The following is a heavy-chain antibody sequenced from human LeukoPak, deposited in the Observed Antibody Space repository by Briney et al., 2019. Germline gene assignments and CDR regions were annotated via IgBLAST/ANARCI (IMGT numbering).Heavy chain of an antibody. CDR1: GYTFSGYY. J-gene: IGHJ4*02. D-gene: IGHD3-16*01. CDR2: INPNGGGT. V-gene: IGHV1-2*02. CDR3: ARDQYFIELNGNSGGELGVVDS. Sequence: GASVKVSCKTSGYTFSGYYMHWVRQAPGQGLEWMGWINPNGGGTNYAQKFQGRGTMTRDTSISTAYMELSRLRSDDTAVYYCARDQYFIELNGNSGGELGVVDSWGQGTLVTVSS.